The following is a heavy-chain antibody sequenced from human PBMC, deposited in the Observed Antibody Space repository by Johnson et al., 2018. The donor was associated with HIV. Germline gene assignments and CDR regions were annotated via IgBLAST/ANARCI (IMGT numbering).Heavy chain of an antibody. CDR1: GFTFSSYD. V-gene: IGHV3-30*03. CDR2: ISYDGSNK. J-gene: IGHJ3*02. D-gene: IGHD6-25*01. CDR3: ATIAAHGAAFDI. Sequence: QVQLVESGGGVVQPGRSLRVSCGASGFTFSSYDMHWVRQAPGKGLEWVAVISYDGSNKYHADSVKGRFTISRDNSKNTLYLQMNSLRPEDTAAYYCATIAAHGAAFDIWGQGTVVTVSS.